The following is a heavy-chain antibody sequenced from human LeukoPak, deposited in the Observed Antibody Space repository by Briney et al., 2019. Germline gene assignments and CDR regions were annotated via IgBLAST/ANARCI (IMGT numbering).Heavy chain of an antibody. CDR2: FYYGGST. J-gene: IGHJ4*02. CDR1: GGSITSDSYH. Sequence: PSETLSLTCNVSGGSITSDSYHWGWVRQSPGKGLDWIGNFYYGGSTFYNPSLKSRVIISVDTSKNQFSLKVTSVTAADTAVYYCASAPARYSDTVSGYLFDYWGQGTLVTVSS. V-gene: IGHV4-39*07. D-gene: IGHD3-9*01. CDR3: ASAPARYSDTVSGYLFDY.